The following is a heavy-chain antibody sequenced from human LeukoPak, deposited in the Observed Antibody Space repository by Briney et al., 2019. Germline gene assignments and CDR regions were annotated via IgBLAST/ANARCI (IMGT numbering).Heavy chain of an antibody. J-gene: IGHJ4*02. CDR3: ARGSKFTDNYPPLRF. CDR1: GFNFSSSG. V-gene: IGHV3-33*01. Sequence: GRSLRLSCATTGFNFSSSGMHWVRQPPGKGLEWLANIWFDETNPFYADSVRDRFTISRDNSKNTLYLQLNSLRVEDTAVYFCARGSKFTDNYPPLRFWGRGTLVTVSS. D-gene: IGHD5-24*01. CDR2: IWFDETNP.